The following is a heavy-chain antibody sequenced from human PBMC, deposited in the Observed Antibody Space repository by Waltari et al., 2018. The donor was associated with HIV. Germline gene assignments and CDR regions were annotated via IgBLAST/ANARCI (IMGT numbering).Heavy chain of an antibody. V-gene: IGHV3-7*01. CDR1: KFWFSSYW. CDR3: ARGDQWGLFMDSYYGLDV. D-gene: IGHD1-26*01. J-gene: IGHJ6*02. Sequence: EALLVQSGGGVVRPGGSLRLSCEGLKFWFSSYWMVWVRQASGKGLEWVANINQDATKKNYADSVKGRFSVSRDNGKYSVFLEMNRLRVQDTAVYFCARGDQWGLFMDSYYGLDVWGRGTTVIVSS. CDR2: INQDATKK.